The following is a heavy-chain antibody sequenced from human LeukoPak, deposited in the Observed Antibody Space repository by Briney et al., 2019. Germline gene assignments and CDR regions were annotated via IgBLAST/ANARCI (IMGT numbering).Heavy chain of an antibody. CDR1: GFTFGSYG. J-gene: IGHJ4*02. V-gene: IGHV3-23*01. CDR3: AKNIGGFDY. CDR2: ISGTGDST. D-gene: IGHD4-23*01. Sequence: GGSLRLSCEASGFTFGSYGMNWVRQAPGKGLEWVSGISGTGDSTYYADSVRGRFTISRDNSKNTLYLQMNSLRAEDTAVYYCAKNIGGFDYWGQGTLVTVSS.